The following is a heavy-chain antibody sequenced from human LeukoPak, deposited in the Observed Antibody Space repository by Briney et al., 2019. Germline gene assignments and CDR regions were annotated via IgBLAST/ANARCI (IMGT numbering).Heavy chain of an antibody. CDR3: ARGGHGGSGRRTNYYYYYMDV. CDR2: INHSGST. V-gene: IGHV4-34*01. D-gene: IGHD3-10*01. J-gene: IGHJ6*03. Sequence: PSETLSLTCAVYGGSFSGYYWSWIRQPPGKGLEWIGEINHSGSTNYNPSLKSRVTISVDTSKNQFSLKLSSVTAADTAVYYCARGGHGGSGRRTNYYYYYMDVWGKGTTVTVSS. CDR1: GGSFSGYY.